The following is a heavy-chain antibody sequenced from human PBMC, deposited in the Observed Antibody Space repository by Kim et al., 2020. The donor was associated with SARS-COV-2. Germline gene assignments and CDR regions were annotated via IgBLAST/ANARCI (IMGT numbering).Heavy chain of an antibody. Sequence: SETLSLTCAVYGGSFSGYYWSWIRQPPGKGLEWIGEINHSGSTNYNPSLKSRVTISVDTSKNQFSLKLSSVTAADTAVYYCARAERGGITMVRGAPRIPHWGQGTLVTVSS. D-gene: IGHD3-10*01. CDR2: INHSGST. V-gene: IGHV4-34*01. J-gene: IGHJ4*02. CDR1: GGSFSGYY. CDR3: ARAERGGITMVRGAPRIPH.